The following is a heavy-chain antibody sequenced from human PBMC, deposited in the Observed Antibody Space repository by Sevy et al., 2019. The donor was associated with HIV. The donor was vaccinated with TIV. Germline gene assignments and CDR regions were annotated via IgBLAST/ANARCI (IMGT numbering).Heavy chain of an antibody. CDR3: AREGDYYDSWFDY. Sequence: GGSLRLSCAASGFTFSSYWMHWVRQAPGKGLVWVSRINGDGSSTSYADSVKGRFTISRDNAKNTLYLQMNSLRAEDTAVYYCAREGDYYDSWFDYWGQGTLVTVSS. J-gene: IGHJ4*02. V-gene: IGHV3-74*01. CDR2: INGDGSST. CDR1: GFTFSSYW. D-gene: IGHD3-22*01.